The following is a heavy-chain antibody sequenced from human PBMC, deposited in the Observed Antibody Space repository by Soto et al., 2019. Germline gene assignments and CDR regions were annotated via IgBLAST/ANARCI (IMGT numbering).Heavy chain of an antibody. J-gene: IGHJ1*01. D-gene: IGHD3-3*01. CDR2: INHSGST. CDR3: ARGPYDFWSGYLTAEYFQH. V-gene: IGHV4-34*01. CDR1: GGSFSGYY. Sequence: SETLSLTCAVYGGSFSGYYWSWIRQPPGKGLEWIGEINHSGSTNYNPSLKSRVTISVDTSKNQFSLKLSSVTAADTAVYYCARGPYDFWSGYLTAEYFQHWGQGTLVTVSS.